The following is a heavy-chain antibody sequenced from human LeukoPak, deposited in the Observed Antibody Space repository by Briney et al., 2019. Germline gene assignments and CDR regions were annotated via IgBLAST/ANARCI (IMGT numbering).Heavy chain of an antibody. D-gene: IGHD3-22*01. CDR3: ARSGYHLWGFDY. Sequence: PSETLSFNCAVYGGSFSGYYWSWIRQPPGKGLEWIGEINHSGSTNYNPSLKSRVTMSVDTSKNQFSLKLSSVTAADTAVYYCARSGYHLWGFDYWGQGTLVTVSS. CDR1: GGSFSGYY. J-gene: IGHJ4*02. CDR2: INHSGST. V-gene: IGHV4-34*01.